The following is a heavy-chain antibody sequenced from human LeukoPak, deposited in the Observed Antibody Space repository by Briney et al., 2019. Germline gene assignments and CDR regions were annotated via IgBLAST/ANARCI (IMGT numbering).Heavy chain of an antibody. CDR1: GLTFSDSG. CDR3: ATFPSGSWSAY. V-gene: IGHV3-73*01. CDR2: IRSKADSYAT. Sequence: GGSLRLSCAASGLTFSDSGMHWVRQASGKGLEWVGHIRSKADSYATVYAASVKGRFTITRDDSENTAFLQMNSLITEDTAVYYCATFPSGSWSAYWGQGTLVTVSS. D-gene: IGHD1-26*01. J-gene: IGHJ4*02.